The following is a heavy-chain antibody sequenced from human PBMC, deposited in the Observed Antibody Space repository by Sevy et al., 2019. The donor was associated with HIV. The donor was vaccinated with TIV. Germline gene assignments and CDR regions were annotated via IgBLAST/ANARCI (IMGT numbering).Heavy chain of an antibody. J-gene: IGHJ6*02. Sequence: GGSLRLSCAASGFTFSTYTMNWVRQAPGKGLEWVSSISSSSNYIYYADSVKGRFTISRDNAKNSLYLQMNSLRAEDTAVYYRARAGGDTAYAMDVWGQGTTVTVSS. CDR3: ARAGGDTAYAMDV. CDR2: ISSSSNYI. D-gene: IGHD2-21*01. CDR1: GFTFSTYT. V-gene: IGHV3-21*01.